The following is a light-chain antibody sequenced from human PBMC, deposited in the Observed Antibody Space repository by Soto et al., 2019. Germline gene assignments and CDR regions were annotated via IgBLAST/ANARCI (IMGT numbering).Light chain of an antibody. CDR2: EVS. CDR1: SSDVGGYNY. CDR3: SSYGGRNNLL. J-gene: IGLJ2*01. V-gene: IGLV2-8*01. Sequence: QSVLTQPPSASGSPGQSVTISCTGTSSDVGGYNYVSWYQQHPGKAPKVMIYEVSKRPSGVPDRFSGSKSGNTASLTVSGLHAEDEADYYCSSYGGRNNLLFGGGTKLTVL.